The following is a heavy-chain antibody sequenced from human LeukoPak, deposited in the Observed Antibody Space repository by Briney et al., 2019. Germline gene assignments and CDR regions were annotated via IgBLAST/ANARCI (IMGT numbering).Heavy chain of an antibody. CDR1: GDSVSSNSAT. V-gene: IGHV6-1*01. CDR2: TYYRSKLYN. Sequence: SQTLSLTCAIFGDSVSSNSATWNWIRQSPSRGLEWLGRTYYRSKLYNEYAVSVKSRITINPDTSKNQFSLQLNSVTPEDTAVYYCVRDGESANWYFDLWGRSTLVTVSS. J-gene: IGHJ2*01. D-gene: IGHD3-10*01. CDR3: VRDGESANWYFDL.